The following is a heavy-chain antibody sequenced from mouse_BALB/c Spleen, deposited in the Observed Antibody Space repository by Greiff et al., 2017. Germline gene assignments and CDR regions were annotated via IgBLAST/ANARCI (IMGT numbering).Heavy chain of an antibody. CDR1: GYTFTSYV. D-gene: IGHD2-10*01. CDR2: INPYNDGT. CDR3: ARPAYYGNYAWFAY. V-gene: IGHV1-14*01. Sequence: VQLQQSGPELVKPGASVKMSCKASGYTFTSYVMHWVKQKPGQGLEWIGYINPYNDGTKYNEKFKGKATVTSDKSSSTAYMELSSLTSEDSAVYYCARPAYYGNYAWFAYWGQGTLVTVSA. J-gene: IGHJ3*01.